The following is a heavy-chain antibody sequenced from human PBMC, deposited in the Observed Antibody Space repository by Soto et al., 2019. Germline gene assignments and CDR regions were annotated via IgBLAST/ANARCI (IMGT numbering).Heavy chain of an antibody. V-gene: IGHV3-30*18. Sequence: QEHLVESGGGVVQAGTYLRLSCAASGFRFNNYGMHWVRQAPGKGLEWVAFVSSDGNNKYYADSVKGRFTISRDNSKSTMFLQVDSLRVDDTAIYYCAKDRVIQLLPIWPDPWGQGTLVTVSS. J-gene: IGHJ5*02. CDR3: AKDRVIQLLPIWPDP. CDR2: VSSDGNNK. D-gene: IGHD2-2*01. CDR1: GFRFNNYG.